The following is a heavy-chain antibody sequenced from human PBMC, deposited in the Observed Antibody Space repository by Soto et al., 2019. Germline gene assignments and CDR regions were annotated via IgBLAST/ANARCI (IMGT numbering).Heavy chain of an antibody. J-gene: IGHJ4*02. Sequence: QVQLVESGGGVVQPGRSLRLSCAASGFTFSSYGMHWVRQAPGKGLEWVAVIWYDGSNKYYADSVKGRFTISRDNSKNTLYLQMNSLRAEDTAVYYCARFRGDASARIDYWGQGTLVTVSS. D-gene: IGHD2-8*01. CDR3: ARFRGDASARIDY. CDR1: GFTFSSYG. CDR2: IWYDGSNK. V-gene: IGHV3-33*01.